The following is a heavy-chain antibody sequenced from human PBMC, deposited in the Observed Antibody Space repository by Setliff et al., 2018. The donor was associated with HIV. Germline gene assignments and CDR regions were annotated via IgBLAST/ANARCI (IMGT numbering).Heavy chain of an antibody. Sequence: PSETLSLTCTVSGGSISSYYWSWIRQPPGKGLEWIGYIYYSGTTNYNPSLKSRVTISVDTSKNQFSLKLSSVTAAATAVYYCARHVGYSSSSLDYWGQGTLVTVSS. CDR3: ARHVGYSSSSLDY. CDR2: IYYSGTT. J-gene: IGHJ4*02. CDR1: GGSISSYY. D-gene: IGHD6-6*01. V-gene: IGHV4-59*08.